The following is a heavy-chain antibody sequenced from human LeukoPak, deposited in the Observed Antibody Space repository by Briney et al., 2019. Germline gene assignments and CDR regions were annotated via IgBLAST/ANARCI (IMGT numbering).Heavy chain of an antibody. J-gene: IGHJ4*02. Sequence: GGSLRLSCAASGFTVSTNYMSWVRQPAGKGLEWRSVIYTGGTTFYADSVKGRFAISRDNSKNTLYLQMNSLRADDTAVYYCTKLKGWYGEGYCDHWGQGTLVTVSS. V-gene: IGHV3-53*01. CDR2: IYTGGTT. D-gene: IGHD3-10*01. CDR1: GFTVSTNY. CDR3: TKLKGWYGEGYCDH.